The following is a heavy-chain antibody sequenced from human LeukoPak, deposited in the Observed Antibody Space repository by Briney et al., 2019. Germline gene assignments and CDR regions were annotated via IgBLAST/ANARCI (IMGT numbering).Heavy chain of an antibody. D-gene: IGHD1-26*01. CDR2: INPNSGGT. V-gene: IGHV1-2*02. CDR3: ARDLRGGSYGFDY. Sequence: ASVKVSCKASGYTFTGYYMHWVRQAPGQGLERMGWINPNSGGTNYAQKFQGRVTMTRDTSISTAYMELSRLRSDDTAVYYCARDLRGGSYGFDYWGQGTLVTVSS. J-gene: IGHJ4*02. CDR1: GYTFTGYY.